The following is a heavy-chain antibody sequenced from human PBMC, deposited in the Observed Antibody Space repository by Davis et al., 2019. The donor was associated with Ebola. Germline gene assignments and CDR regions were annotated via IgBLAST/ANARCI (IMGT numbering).Heavy chain of an antibody. D-gene: IGHD3/OR15-3a*01. V-gene: IGHV2-70*04. Sequence: SGPTLVKPTPTLTLTCPFSVFSLRPAKMRVIWIRRPPGKALDWLARIDWNDDEFYSTSLKTRLAISKDTSKNQVVLTMTNMDPVDTATYYCARIDFGMDDWGQGTTVTVSS. J-gene: IGHJ6*02. CDR3: ARIDFGMDD. CDR1: VFSLRPAKMR. CDR2: IDWNDDE.